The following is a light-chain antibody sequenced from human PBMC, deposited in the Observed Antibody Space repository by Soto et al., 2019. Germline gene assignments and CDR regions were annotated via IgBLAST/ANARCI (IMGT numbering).Light chain of an antibody. V-gene: IGLV2-14*01. CDR1: SSDVGGYKY. CDR3: SSYTSDFRRV. CDR2: EVS. Sequence: QSALTQPASVSGSPGQSITVSCTGTSSDVGGYKYVSCYQQHPGKAPKLLIYEVSNRPSGVSNRFSGSKSANTASLTISGLQAEDEADYYCSSYTSDFRRVFGTGTKVTVL. J-gene: IGLJ1*01.